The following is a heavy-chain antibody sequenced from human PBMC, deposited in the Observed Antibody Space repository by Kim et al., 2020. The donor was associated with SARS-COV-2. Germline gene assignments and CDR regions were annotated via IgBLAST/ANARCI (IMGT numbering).Heavy chain of an antibody. CDR1: GFTFSTSP. J-gene: IGHJ4*02. CDR2: ISWDGTRT. Sequence: GGSLRLSCVASGFTFSTSPMGWVRQAPGKGLEWVSRISWDGTRTYYADSVKGRVTMSSDKSKNMLYLHMNSLRVEDTAVYYCVKGVINCGFDYWGQGTQVTVSS. V-gene: IGHV3-23*01. CDR3: VKGVINCGFDY. D-gene: IGHD2-21*01.